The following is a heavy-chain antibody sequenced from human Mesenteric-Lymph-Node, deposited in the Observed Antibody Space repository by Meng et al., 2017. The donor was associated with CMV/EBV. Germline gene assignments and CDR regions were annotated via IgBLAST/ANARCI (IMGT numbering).Heavy chain of an antibody. J-gene: IGHJ6*02. D-gene: IGHD3-3*01. CDR3: ARGIKVTDFWSGSHYYGMDV. CDR2: IYYTGNT. V-gene: IGHV4-39*07. Sequence: SETLSLTCTVSGISIRSSNYYWGWIRQTPGKGLEWIGIIYYTGNTYYNPSLKSRVTISVDTSKNQFSLNLNSVTAADTAVYYCARGIKVTDFWSGSHYYGMDVWGQGTTVTVSS. CDR1: GISIRSSNYY.